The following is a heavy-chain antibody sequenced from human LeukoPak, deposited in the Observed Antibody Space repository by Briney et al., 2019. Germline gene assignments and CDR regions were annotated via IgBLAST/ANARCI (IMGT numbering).Heavy chain of an antibody. CDR2: IYYSGST. V-gene: IGHV4-31*03. Sequence: SQTLSLTCTVSGGSISSGGYYWSWIRQHPGKGLEWIGYIYYSGSTYHNPSLKSRVTISVDTSKNQFSLKLSSVTAADTAVYYCARRTSPPRAVTTGVEDYWGQGTLVTVSS. CDR3: ARRTSPPRAVTTGVEDY. D-gene: IGHD4-23*01. CDR1: GGSISSGGYY. J-gene: IGHJ4*02.